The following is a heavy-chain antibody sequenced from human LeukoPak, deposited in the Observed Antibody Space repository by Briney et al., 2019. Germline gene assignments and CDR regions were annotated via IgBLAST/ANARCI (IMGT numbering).Heavy chain of an antibody. D-gene: IGHD6-19*01. V-gene: IGHV3-33*06. CDR1: GFTFSSYG. Sequence: GGSLRLSCAASGFTFSSYGMHWVRQAPGKGLEWVAVIWYDGSNKYYADSVKGRFTISRDNSKNTLYLQMKSLRAEDTAVYYCAKDLSSGWYDYWGQGTLVTVSS. CDR3: AKDLSSGWYDY. J-gene: IGHJ4*02. CDR2: IWYDGSNK.